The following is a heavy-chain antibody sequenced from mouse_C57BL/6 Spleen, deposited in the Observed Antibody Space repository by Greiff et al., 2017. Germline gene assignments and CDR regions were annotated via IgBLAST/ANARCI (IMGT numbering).Heavy chain of an antibody. CDR2: ISDGGSYT. D-gene: IGHD4-1*01. CDR1: GFTFSSYA. J-gene: IGHJ2*01. V-gene: IGHV5-4*01. CDR3: ARDELDY. Sequence: DVKLVESGEGLVKPGGSLKLSCAASGFTFSSYAMSWVRQTPEKRLEWVATISDGGSYTYYPDNVKGRFTISRDNAKNNLYLQMSHLKSEDTAMYYCARDELDYWGQGTTLTVSS.